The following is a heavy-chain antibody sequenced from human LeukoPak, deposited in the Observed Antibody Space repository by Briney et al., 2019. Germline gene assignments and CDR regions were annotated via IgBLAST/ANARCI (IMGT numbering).Heavy chain of an antibody. D-gene: IGHD3-22*01. V-gene: IGHV1-8*03. CDR1: GYTFTSYD. CDR3: ARAARQAFTMIDY. J-gene: IGHJ4*02. Sequence: ASVKVSCKASGYTFTSYDINWVRQATGQGLEWMGWMNPNSGNTGYAQKFQGRVTITRNTSISTAYMELSSLRSEDTAVYYCARAARQAFTMIDYWGQGTLVTVSS. CDR2: MNPNSGNT.